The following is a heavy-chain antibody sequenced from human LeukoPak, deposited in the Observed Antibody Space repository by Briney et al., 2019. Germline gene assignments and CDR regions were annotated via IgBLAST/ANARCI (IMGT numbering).Heavy chain of an antibody. CDR3: ARGARAGYNLEPFDY. D-gene: IGHD5-24*01. CDR1: GGSMSSYY. V-gene: IGHV4-59*08. J-gene: IGHJ4*02. Sequence: PSETLSLTCTVSGGSMSSYYWSWIRQPPGKGLEWIGYIYYSGSTKYNPSLKSRVTISVDKSNTQFSLNLSSVTAADTAVYYCARGARAGYNLEPFDYWGQGTLVTVSS. CDR2: IYYSGST.